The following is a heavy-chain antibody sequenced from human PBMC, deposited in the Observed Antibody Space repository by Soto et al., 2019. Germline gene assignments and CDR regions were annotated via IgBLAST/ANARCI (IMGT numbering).Heavy chain of an antibody. CDR3: AEEKTSAGSFYFDH. J-gene: IGHJ4*02. V-gene: IGHV3-30*18. CDR1: GFTFRSYG. CDR2: ISYDGSNE. D-gene: IGHD6-13*01. Sequence: QVQLVESGGGVVQPGRSLRLSCAASGFTFRSYGMHWVRQAPGKGLEWVAVISYDGSNENYADSVKGRFTISRDNSKNTLYLQVNSLRTEDTAVYYCAEEKTSAGSFYFDHWGQGTLFMVSP.